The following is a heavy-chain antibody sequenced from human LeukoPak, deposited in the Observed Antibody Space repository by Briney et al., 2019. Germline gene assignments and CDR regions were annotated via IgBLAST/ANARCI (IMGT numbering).Heavy chain of an antibody. V-gene: IGHV3-30*04. CDR2: ISYDGRNK. J-gene: IGHJ4*02. D-gene: IGHD2-2*01. Sequence: PGGSLRLSCAASGFTFSSYAMHWVRQAPGKGLEWVAVISYDGRNKYYADSVEGRFTISRDKSKNTLFLQMNSLRPEDTAVYFCAREGIVPAAMPDYWGQGTLVTVFS. CDR3: AREGIVPAAMPDY. CDR1: GFTFSSYA.